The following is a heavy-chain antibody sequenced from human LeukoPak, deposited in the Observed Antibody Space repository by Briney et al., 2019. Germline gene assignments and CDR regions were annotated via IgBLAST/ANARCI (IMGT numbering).Heavy chain of an antibody. CDR1: GGSISSGSYY. V-gene: IGHV4-61*02. Sequence: PSETLSLTCTVSGGSISSGSYYWSWIRQPAGKGLEWIGRVYTSGSTNYNPSLKSRVTISVDTSKNQFSLKLSSVTAADTAVYYCARDGPSQGYWGQGTLVTVSS. CDR2: VYTSGST. CDR3: ARDGPSQGY. J-gene: IGHJ4*02.